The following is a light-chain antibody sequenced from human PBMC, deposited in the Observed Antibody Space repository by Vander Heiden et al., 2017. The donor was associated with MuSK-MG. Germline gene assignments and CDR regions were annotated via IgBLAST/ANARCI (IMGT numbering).Light chain of an antibody. V-gene: IGLV2-11*01. CDR1: SRAVGGYNY. J-gene: IGLJ2*01. CDR3: CSYAGSYTSL. CDR2: HVS. Sequence: QSALTQPRSVSGSPGQSVTISCTRTSRAVGGYNYVSWYQQHPDKAPKLLIYHVSERPSGVPDRFSGSKSGNTASLTISGLQAEDEADYHCCSYAGSYTSLFGGGTKLTVL.